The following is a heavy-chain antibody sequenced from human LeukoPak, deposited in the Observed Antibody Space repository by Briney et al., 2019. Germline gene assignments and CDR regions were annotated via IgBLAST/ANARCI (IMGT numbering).Heavy chain of an antibody. J-gene: IGHJ4*02. CDR1: GFTFSSYE. CDR3: AREEGTPYFDY. V-gene: IGHV3-48*03. D-gene: IGHD3-10*01. Sequence: QPGGSLRLSCAASGFTFSSYEMNWVRQAPGKGLEWVSYISSSGSTIYYADSVKGRFTISRDNAKNSLYLQMNSLRAEDTAVYYCAREEGTPYFDYWGQGTLVTVSS. CDR2: ISSSGSTI.